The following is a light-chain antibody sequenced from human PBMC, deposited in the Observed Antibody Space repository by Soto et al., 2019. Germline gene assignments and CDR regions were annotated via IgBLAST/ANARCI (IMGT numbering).Light chain of an antibody. V-gene: IGLV2-14*01. J-gene: IGLJ3*02. CDR2: DVS. CDR3: GSYTTSTTWV. CDR1: NTDVGHDKF. Sequence: QSALTQPASVSGSPGQSITITCTGSNTDVGHDKFVSWYQQHPGKAPKLMIYDVSRRPSGISDRFSGTKSGNTASLTISGLQAEEEADYYCGSYTTSTTWVFGGGTKLTVL.